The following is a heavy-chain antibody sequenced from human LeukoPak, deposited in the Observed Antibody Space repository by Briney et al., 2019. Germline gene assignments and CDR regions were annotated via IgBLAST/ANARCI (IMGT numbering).Heavy chain of an antibody. D-gene: IGHD6-19*01. Sequence: GGSLRLSCAASGFTFSSYIMNWVRQAPGKGPEWVSSISSSSAYIYYADSVKGRFTISRDNAKSALFLQMNSLRDEDTAVYYCATSSIALAGTVDYWGQGTLVTVSS. J-gene: IGHJ4*02. CDR3: ATSSIALAGTVDY. V-gene: IGHV3-21*01. CDR1: GFTFSSYI. CDR2: ISSSSAYI.